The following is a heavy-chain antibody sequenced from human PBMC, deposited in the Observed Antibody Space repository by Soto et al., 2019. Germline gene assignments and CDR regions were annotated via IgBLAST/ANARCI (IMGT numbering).Heavy chain of an antibody. D-gene: IGHD5-18*01. V-gene: IGHV1-69*04. CDR3: ARDFIDFAGTAIVTGHFDH. J-gene: IGHJ4*02. CDR1: GGTFSSYT. Sequence: SSVQVSCKASGGTFSSYTISCVRQAPGQGLEWMGRIIRILGIANYAQKFQGRVTITADKSTSTAYMELSSLRSESTAVYYCARDFIDFAGTAIVTGHFDHWGQGTLVHVSS. CDR2: IIRILGIA.